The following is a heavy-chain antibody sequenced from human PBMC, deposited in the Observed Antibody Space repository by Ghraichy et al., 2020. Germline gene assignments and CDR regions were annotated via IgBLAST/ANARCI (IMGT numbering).Heavy chain of an antibody. CDR2: ISGYNGNT. J-gene: IGHJ6*02. CDR1: GFTFTSYG. Sequence: ASVKVSWKASGFTFTSYGISWVRQAPGQGLELMGWISGYNGNTNYAQKVQGRVTLTTDTSTSTTYMELRNLISDDTAVYYCARDRHDYYYYGMDVWGQGTTVTVSS. CDR3: ARDRHDYYYYGMDV. V-gene: IGHV1-18*01.